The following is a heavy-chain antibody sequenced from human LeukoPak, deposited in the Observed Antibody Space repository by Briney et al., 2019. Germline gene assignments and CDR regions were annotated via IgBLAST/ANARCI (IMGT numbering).Heavy chain of an antibody. V-gene: IGHV4-34*01. CDR1: GFTFSNYA. CDR3: ARGPTIDYDILTGYYYFDY. CDR2: INHSGTT. J-gene: IGHJ4*02. D-gene: IGHD3-9*01. Sequence: ASLRLSCAASGFTFSNYAMSWVRQAPGKGLEWIGEINHSGTTNYNPSLKSRVTISIDTSKNQFSLKLSSVTAADTAVYYCARGPTIDYDILTGYYYFDYWGQGTLVTVSS.